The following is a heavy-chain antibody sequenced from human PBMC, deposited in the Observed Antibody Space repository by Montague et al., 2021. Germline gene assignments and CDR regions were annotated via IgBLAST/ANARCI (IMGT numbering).Heavy chain of an antibody. CDR1: GFPFSSYA. J-gene: IGHJ4*02. CDR3: STDQDDYGDYVDWVDK. Sequence: SLRLSCAASGFPFSSYAMSWVRQAPGKGLKWVSSITSGGSTYYSESVTDRLTISTDNSKNTPHLQMHNLRAEDTAAYYCSTDQDDYGDYVDWVDKWGQGTLVTVSS. V-gene: IGHV3-23*01. D-gene: IGHD4-17*01. CDR2: ITSGGST.